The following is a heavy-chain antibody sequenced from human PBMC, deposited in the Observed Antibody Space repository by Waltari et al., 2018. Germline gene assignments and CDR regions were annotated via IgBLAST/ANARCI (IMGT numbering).Heavy chain of an antibody. D-gene: IGHD3-3*01. CDR2: INHSGST. CDR1: GGSFSGYY. CDR3: ARGPGVFVRFLEWPAFPNGMDV. Sequence: QVQLQQWGAGLLKPSETLSLTCAVYGGSFSGYYWSWIRQPPGKGLEWIGEINHSGSTNYNPSLKSRVTISVDTSKNQFSLKLSSVTAADTAVYYCARGPGVFVRFLEWPAFPNGMDVWGQGTTVTVSS. J-gene: IGHJ6*02. V-gene: IGHV4-34*01.